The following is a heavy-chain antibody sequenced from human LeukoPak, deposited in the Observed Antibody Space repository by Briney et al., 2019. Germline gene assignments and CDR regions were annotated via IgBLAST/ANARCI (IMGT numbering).Heavy chain of an antibody. Sequence: GGALRLSCTASGFTFGDYAMSWVRQGPGEGRGWVRFIRSKAYGGTTEYAASVKGRFTISRDDSKRIAYLQMNSLKTEDTAVYYCRGDSSGYYSDYGMDVWGQGTTVTVSS. CDR2: IRSKAYGGTT. J-gene: IGHJ6*02. V-gene: IGHV3-49*04. D-gene: IGHD3-22*01. CDR1: GFTFGDYA. CDR3: RGDSSGYYSDYGMDV.